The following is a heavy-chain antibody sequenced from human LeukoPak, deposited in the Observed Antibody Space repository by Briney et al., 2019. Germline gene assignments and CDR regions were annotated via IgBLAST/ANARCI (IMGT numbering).Heavy chain of an antibody. D-gene: IGHD3-16*02. CDR3: ARTDLFAGVMGIDY. CDR2: ISESGNSV. V-gene: IGHV3-11*01. CDR1: GFTLSHYY. J-gene: IGHJ4*02. Sequence: GGSLRLSCGVSGFTLSHYYMSWIRQAPGKGPEWISYISESGNSVYHSESVKGRFTISRDNTKDSVSLQMNSLREEDTAVYYCARTDLFAGVMGIDYWGQGIMVTVSS.